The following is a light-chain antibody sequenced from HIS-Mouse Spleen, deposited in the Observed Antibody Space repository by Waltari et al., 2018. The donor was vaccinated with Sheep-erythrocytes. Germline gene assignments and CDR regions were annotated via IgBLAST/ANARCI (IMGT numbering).Light chain of an antibody. CDR1: SRDVGGSHY. J-gene: IGLJ1*01. CDR2: DVS. Sequence: QSALTQPPSVSGSPGHSVTISCTGTSRDVGGSHYVSRYQQHPGKAPKLMIYDVSKRPSGVPDRFSGSKSGNTASLTISGLQAEDEADYYCCSYAGSYTYVFGTGTKVTVL. V-gene: IGLV2-11*01. CDR3: CSYAGSYTYV.